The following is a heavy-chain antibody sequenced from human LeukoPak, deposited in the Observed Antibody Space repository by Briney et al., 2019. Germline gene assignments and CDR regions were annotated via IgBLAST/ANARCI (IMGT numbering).Heavy chain of an antibody. D-gene: IGHD3-10*01. CDR1: GGTFSSYA. J-gene: IGHJ4*02. Sequence: ASVKVSCKASGGTFSSYAISWVRQAPGQGLEWMGRIIPILGIANYAQKFQGRVTMTEDTSTDTAYMELSSLRSEDTAVYYCATVNARNAREFALAYWGQGTLVTVSS. CDR2: IIPILGIA. V-gene: IGHV1-69*04. CDR3: ATVNARNAREFALAY.